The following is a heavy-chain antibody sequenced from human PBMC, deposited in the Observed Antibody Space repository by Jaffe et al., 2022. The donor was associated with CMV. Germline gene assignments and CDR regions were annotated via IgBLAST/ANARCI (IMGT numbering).Heavy chain of an antibody. D-gene: IGHD3-22*01. Sequence: QVQLVQSGAEVKKPGSSVKVSCKASGGTFSSYAISWVRQAPGQGLEWMGGIIPIFGTANYAQKFQGRVTITADESTSTAYMELSSLRSEDTAVYYCARAVPYYYDSSGYSGLMDVWGQGTTVTVSS. J-gene: IGHJ6*02. CDR2: IIPIFGTA. V-gene: IGHV1-69*01. CDR3: ARAVPYYYDSSGYSGLMDV. CDR1: GGTFSSYA.